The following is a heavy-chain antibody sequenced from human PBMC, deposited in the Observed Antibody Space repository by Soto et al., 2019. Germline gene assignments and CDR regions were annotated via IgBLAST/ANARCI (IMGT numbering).Heavy chain of an antibody. J-gene: IGHJ3*02. CDR3: AMLRAAAFDI. Sequence: GGSLRLSCAASGFTVSSNYMSWVRQAPGKGLEWVSIIYSDGSTNYTNSVKGRFTISRDDSKNTLYLQMNSLRAEDTAVYYCAMLRAAAFDIWGQGTMVTVSS. CDR1: GFTVSSNY. V-gene: IGHV3-66*01. CDR2: IYSDGST.